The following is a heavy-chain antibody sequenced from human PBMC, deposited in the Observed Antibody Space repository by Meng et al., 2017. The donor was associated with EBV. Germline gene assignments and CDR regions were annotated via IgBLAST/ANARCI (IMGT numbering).Heavy chain of an antibody. V-gene: IGHV1-69*01. CDR3: ASESGRGYTPDY. CDR1: GGPFRYYA. CDR2: FLPRLGAP. Sequence: QVQLVQSWAEVEKPGSVWKVSCKTSGGPFRYYAISWVRQAPGQGLEWLGGFLPRLGAPNYAQKFHGRVKITADESTSTHYMDLSSLRSEDTAIYYCASESGRGYTPDYWGQGTLVTVSS. D-gene: IGHD3-10*01. J-gene: IGHJ4*02.